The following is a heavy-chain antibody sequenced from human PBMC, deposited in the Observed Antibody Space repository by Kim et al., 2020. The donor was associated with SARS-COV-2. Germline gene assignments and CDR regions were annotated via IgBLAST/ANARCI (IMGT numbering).Heavy chain of an antibody. CDR2: IKEDGTEK. J-gene: IGHJ5*02. CDR3: ARERYGSGSFFGR. Sequence: GGSLRLSCAASGFTFSSYWMSWVRQAPGKGLEWVANIKEDGTEKYYVDSVKGRFTISRDNAKNSLYLQMNSLRAEDTAVYYCARERYGSGSFFGRWGQGTLATVSS. D-gene: IGHD3-10*01. CDR1: GFTFSSYW. V-gene: IGHV3-7*01.